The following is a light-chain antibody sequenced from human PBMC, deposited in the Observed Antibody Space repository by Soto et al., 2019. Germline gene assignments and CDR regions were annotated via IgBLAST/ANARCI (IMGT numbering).Light chain of an antibody. CDR3: QHHGGSPIT. CDR2: AAS. CDR1: QSVSSSF. V-gene: IGKV3-20*01. J-gene: IGKJ5*01. Sequence: EIVLTQSPDTLSLSPGETVTLSCRASQSVSSSFLAWYQQKPGQAPRLLIFAASSRASGIPDRFSGTGSGTDFTLTISRLEPEDFAMYYCQHHGGSPITFGQGTRLEIK.